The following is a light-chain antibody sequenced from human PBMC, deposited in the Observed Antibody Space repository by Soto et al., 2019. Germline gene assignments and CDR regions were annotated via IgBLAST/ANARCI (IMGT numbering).Light chain of an antibody. CDR3: SSYTSSSTL. CDR2: AVT. Sequence: QSVLTQPASVSGSPGQSITISCTGTSSDVGGYNYVSWYQQHPGKAPKLMIYAVTDRPSGVSSRFSGSKSGNTASLTISGLQGEDEADYYCSSYTSSSTLFGTGTKVTVL. V-gene: IGLV2-14*01. J-gene: IGLJ1*01. CDR1: SSDVGGYNY.